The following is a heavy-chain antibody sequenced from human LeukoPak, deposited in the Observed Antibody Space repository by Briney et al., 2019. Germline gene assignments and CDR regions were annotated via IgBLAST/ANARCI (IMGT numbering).Heavy chain of an antibody. J-gene: IGHJ4*02. CDR2: IYISGGI. V-gene: IGHV4-61*02. Sequence: SETLSLTCTVSGDSISSGNYWGWIRQPAGKGLEWIGRIYISGGINYNPSLKSRVTISVDTSKNQFSLKLSSVTAADTAVYYCARIAVADPLVDYWGQGTLVTVSS. CDR1: GDSISSGNY. D-gene: IGHD6-19*01. CDR3: ARIAVADPLVDY.